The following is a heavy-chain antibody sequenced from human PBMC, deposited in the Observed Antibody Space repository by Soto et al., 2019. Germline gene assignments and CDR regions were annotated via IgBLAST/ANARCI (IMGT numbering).Heavy chain of an antibody. D-gene: IGHD2-21*02. CDR1: GFTFSSYG. V-gene: IGHV3-30*18. Sequence: QVQLVESGGGVVQPGRSLRLSCAASGFTFSSYGMHWVRQAPGKGLEWVAVISYDGSNKYYADSVKGRFTVYRDKSKNTLYLQVNSLRAEDTAVYYCAKDKVPVVVTAPVDYWGQGTLVTVSS. CDR2: ISYDGSNK. CDR3: AKDKVPVVVTAPVDY. J-gene: IGHJ4*02.